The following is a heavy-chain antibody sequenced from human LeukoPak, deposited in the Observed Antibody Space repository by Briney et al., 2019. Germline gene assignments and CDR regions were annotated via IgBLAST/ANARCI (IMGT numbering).Heavy chain of an antibody. CDR3: ARGSNGMDV. J-gene: IGHJ6*02. Sequence: GGSLRPSCAASGFSVSRKHMNWVRQAPGKGLEWVSYISSSSSTIYYADSVKGRFTISRDNAKNSLYLQMNSLRAEDTAVYYCARGSNGMDVWGQGTTVTVSS. CDR1: GFSVSRKH. CDR2: ISSSSSTI. V-gene: IGHV3-48*01.